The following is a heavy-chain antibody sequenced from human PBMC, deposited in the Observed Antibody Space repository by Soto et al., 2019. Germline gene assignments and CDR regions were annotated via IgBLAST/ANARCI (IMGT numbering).Heavy chain of an antibody. Sequence: QVQLVQSGAAVKKPGASVQVSCKTSGYTFSNYGISWVRQAPGQGLEWMAWISAYTGNTNFAQRFQGRVTMTTDTSTSTAYMELRSLRSDDTAVYYCARDTPASGVATLDFWGQGSLVTVSS. CDR2: ISAYTGNT. CDR1: GYTFSNYG. J-gene: IGHJ4*02. V-gene: IGHV1-18*01. CDR3: ARDTPASGVATLDF. D-gene: IGHD5-12*01.